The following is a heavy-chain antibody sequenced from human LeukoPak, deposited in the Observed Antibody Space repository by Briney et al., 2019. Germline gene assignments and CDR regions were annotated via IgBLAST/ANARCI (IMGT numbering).Heavy chain of an antibody. CDR2: IWSDATNQ. D-gene: IGHD4-11*01. CDR3: AKDAQRGFDYSNSLEH. CDR1: GFTLSQFG. Sequence: GGSLRLSCEAPGFTLSQFGMHSVPEAPGERLECVAVIWSDATNQHYGDSVKGRFTISRDNFKKTVSLQMDSLRAADTAVYYCAKDAQRGFDYSNSLEHWGQGSLVTVSS. V-gene: IGHV3-33*06. J-gene: IGHJ4*02.